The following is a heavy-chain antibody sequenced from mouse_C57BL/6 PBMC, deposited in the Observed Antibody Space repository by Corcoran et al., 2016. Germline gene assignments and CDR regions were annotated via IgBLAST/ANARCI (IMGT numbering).Heavy chain of an antibody. CDR1: GYTFTDYF. D-gene: IGHD2-4*01. J-gene: IGHJ3*01. CDR2: IYPNNGDN. Sequence: EVQVQQSGPELVKPGASVKMSCKASGYTFTDYFMHWVKQSHGKSREWIGYIYPNNGDNGYNQKFKGKATLTVDKSSSTAYMELRSLTSEDSAVYYCSMGDYDEIAYWGQGTLVTVSA. V-gene: IGHV1-34*01. CDR3: SMGDYDEIAY.